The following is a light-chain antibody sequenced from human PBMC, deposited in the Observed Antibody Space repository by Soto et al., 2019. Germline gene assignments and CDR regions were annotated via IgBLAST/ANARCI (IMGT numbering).Light chain of an antibody. J-gene: IGKJ1*01. CDR3: QHYNNWPRT. CDR2: GAS. CDR1: QSVSSN. Sequence: EIVMTQSPATLSVSPGERATLSCRASQSVSSNLAWYQQKPGQAPRLLIYGASTRATGIPARFSGSGSGTECTLTISSLQSEDFAVYYCQHYNNWPRTFGQGTNVEIK. V-gene: IGKV3-15*01.